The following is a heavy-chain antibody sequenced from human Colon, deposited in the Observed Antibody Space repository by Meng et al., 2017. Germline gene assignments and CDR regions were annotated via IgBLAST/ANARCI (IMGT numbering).Heavy chain of an antibody. J-gene: IGHJ4*02. CDR2: IYTNGIT. V-gene: IGHV4-4*07. CDR1: GASSSNYH. D-gene: IGHD3-10*01. Sequence: QVQLQESGPGLVKPSETLSLTCTVSGASSSNYHWSWIRQTAGKGLEYIGRIYTNGITNYNPSLKTRVTMSVDRSKNQLSLQLSSVAAADTAVYYCARDLDTYYLDFWGQGTLVTVSS. CDR3: ARDLDTYYLDF.